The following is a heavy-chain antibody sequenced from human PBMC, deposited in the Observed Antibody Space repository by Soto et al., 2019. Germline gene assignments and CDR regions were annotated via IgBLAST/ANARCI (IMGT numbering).Heavy chain of an antibody. V-gene: IGHV1-3*01. CDR3: ARDGPRWELALDY. CDR2: INAGNGNT. J-gene: IGHJ4*02. Sequence: ASVKVSCKASGYTFTSYAMHCVRHAPGQRLEWMGWINAGNGNTKYSQKFQGRVTITRDTSASTAYMELSSLRSEDTAVYYCARDGPRWELALDYWGQGTLVTAPQ. D-gene: IGHD1-26*01. CDR1: GYTFTSYA.